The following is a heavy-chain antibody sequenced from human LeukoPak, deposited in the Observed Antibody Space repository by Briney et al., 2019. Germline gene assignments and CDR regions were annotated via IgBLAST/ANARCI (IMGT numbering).Heavy chain of an antibody. CDR2: VDPEDGET. Sequence: ASVKVSCKVSGYTFTDYYMHWVQKAPGKGLEWMGLVDPEDGETIYAEKFQGRVTIIADTSTDTAYMELSSLRSEDTAVYYCATGEQQLVQDYWGQGTLVTVSS. CDR3: ATGEQQLVQDY. V-gene: IGHV1-69-2*01. D-gene: IGHD6-13*01. J-gene: IGHJ4*02. CDR1: GYTFTDYY.